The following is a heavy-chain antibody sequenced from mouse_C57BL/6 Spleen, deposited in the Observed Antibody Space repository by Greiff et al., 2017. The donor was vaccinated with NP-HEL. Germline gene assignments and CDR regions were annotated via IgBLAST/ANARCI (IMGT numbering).Heavy chain of an antibody. CDR2: LYPGDGAT. J-gene: IGHJ3*01. D-gene: IGHD1-1*01. CDR1: GYAFSSSW. V-gene: IGHV1-82*01. Sequence: QVQLKQSGPELVKPGASVKISCKASGYAFSSSWMNWVKPRPGKGLEWIGRLYPGDGATNYNGKFKGTATLTADQSSSTAYMQLSSLTSEDSAVYFCARGGYYGSSPCADWGQGTLVTVSA. CDR3: ARGGYYGSSPCAD.